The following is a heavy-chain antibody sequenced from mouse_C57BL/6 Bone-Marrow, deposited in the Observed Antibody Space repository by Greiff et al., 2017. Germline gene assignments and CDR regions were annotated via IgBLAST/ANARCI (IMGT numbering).Heavy chain of an antibody. V-gene: IGHV1-85*01. Sequence: QVQLQQSGPELVKPGASVKLSCKASGYTFTSYDINWVKQRPGQGLEWIGWIYPRDGSTKYNEKFKGKATLTVDTSSSTAYMERHSLSSADSAVYFCARRHPYGSTYFDYWGEGTTLTDAS. J-gene: IGHJ2*01. CDR1: GYTFTSYD. D-gene: IGHD1-1*01. CDR3: ARRHPYGSTYFDY. CDR2: IYPRDGST.